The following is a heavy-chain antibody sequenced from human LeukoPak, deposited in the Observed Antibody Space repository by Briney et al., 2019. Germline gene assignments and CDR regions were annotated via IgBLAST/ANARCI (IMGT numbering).Heavy chain of an antibody. CDR2: IHYSGST. CDR3: TRTNYGDYNWFDP. CDR1: GGAVSSGSYY. J-gene: IGHJ5*02. Sequence: SETLSLTCTVSGGAVSSGSYYWSWIRQPPGHELEWIGYIHYSGSTKYNPSLKSRVTMSVDTSKNQFSLKVTSVTAADTAIYYCTRTNYGDYNWFDPWGQGTLVTVSS. V-gene: IGHV4-61*01. D-gene: IGHD4-17*01.